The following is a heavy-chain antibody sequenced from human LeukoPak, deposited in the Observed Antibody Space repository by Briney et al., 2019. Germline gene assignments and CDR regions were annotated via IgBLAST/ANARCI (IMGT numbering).Heavy chain of an antibody. J-gene: IGHJ4*02. Sequence: GGSLRLSCAASGFTFSSYAMSWVRQAPGKGLGWVSAISGSGGSTYYADSVKGRFTISRDNSKNTLYLQMNSLRAEDTAVYYCAKDIGVVPAATFDYWGQGTLVTVSS. D-gene: IGHD2-2*01. CDR2: ISGSGGST. CDR1: GFTFSSYA. CDR3: AKDIGVVPAATFDY. V-gene: IGHV3-23*01.